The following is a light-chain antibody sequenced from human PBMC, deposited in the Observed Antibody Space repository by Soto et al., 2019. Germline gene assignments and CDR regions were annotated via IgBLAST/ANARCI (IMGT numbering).Light chain of an antibody. CDR1: QSLLYNSNNKTY. CDR2: WAS. J-gene: IGKJ3*01. Sequence: DIVLTQAPDSLSASLGERATINCKSSQSLLYNSNNKTYLAWYQQKPGQPPRLLIYWASTRHSGVPERFSGSGTGTDFTLTINSLQAEDVAVYYCQHYYNIPVSFGPGTKVAIK. CDR3: QHYYNIPVS. V-gene: IGKV4-1*01.